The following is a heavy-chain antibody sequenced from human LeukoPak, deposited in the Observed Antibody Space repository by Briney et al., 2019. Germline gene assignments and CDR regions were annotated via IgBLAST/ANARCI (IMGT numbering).Heavy chain of an antibody. V-gene: IGHV3-15*01. CDR1: GFTFSVAW. J-gene: IGHJ4*02. Sequence: GGSLRLSCATSGFTFSVAWMGWVRQAPGKGLEWVGRIYSEIDGGTSDYAAPVKGRFTISRDDSKNTLYLQMNSLEIEDTAVYYRTTNPPRVDYWGQGTLVTVSS. CDR2: IYSEIDGGTS. CDR3: TTNPPRVDY.